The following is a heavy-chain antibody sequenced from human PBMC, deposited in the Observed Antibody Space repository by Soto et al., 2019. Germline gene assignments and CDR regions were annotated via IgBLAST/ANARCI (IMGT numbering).Heavy chain of an antibody. CDR3: ARVGGNYDFWSGYYYMDV. CDR1: GYTFTSYD. D-gene: IGHD3-3*01. Sequence: ASVKVSCKASGYTFTSYDINWVRQATGQGLEWMGWMNPNSGNTGYAQKFQGRVTMTRNTSISTAYMELSSLRSEDTAVYYCARVGGNYDFWSGYYYMDVWGKGTTVTVSS. J-gene: IGHJ6*03. CDR2: MNPNSGNT. V-gene: IGHV1-8*01.